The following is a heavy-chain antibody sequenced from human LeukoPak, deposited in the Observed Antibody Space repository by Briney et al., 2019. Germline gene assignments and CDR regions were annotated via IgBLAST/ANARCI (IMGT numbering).Heavy chain of an antibody. CDR3: ARVYCSGTSCYAFSDY. D-gene: IGHD2-2*01. Sequence: GGSLRLSCAASGFTFSSYWMSWVRQAPGKGLEWVANIKHDGSAKYYVDSVMGRFTISKDNANNAQYLQMNSPTAEDTAVYYCARVYCSGTSCYAFSDYWGQGTLVTVSS. CDR1: GFTFSSYW. V-gene: IGHV3-7*04. J-gene: IGHJ4*02. CDR2: IKHDGSAK.